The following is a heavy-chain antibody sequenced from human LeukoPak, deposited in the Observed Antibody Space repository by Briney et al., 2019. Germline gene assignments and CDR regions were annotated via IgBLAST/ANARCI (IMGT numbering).Heavy chain of an antibody. CDR3: EAIFGVGIFDY. J-gene: IGHJ4*02. CDR1: GFTFGSYA. V-gene: IGHV3-64D*06. CDR2: ISSNGGST. Sequence: QPGGSLRLSCSASGFTFGSYAMHWVRQAPGKGLEYVSAISSNGGSTYYADSVKGRFTISRDNSKNTLYLQMSSLRAEDTAVYYCEAIFGVGIFDYWGQGTLVTVSS. D-gene: IGHD3-3*01.